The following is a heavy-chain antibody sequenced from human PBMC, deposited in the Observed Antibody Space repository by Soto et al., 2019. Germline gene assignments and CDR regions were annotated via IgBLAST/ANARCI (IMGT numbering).Heavy chain of an antibody. Sequence: SETLSLTCAVYGGSFSGYYWSWIRQPPGKGLEWIGEINHSGSTNYNPSLKSRVTISVDTSKNQFSLKLSSVTAADTAVYYCARGRVLAARLDYWGQGXLVTVYS. V-gene: IGHV4-34*01. J-gene: IGHJ4*02. CDR1: GGSFSGYY. CDR2: INHSGST. CDR3: ARGRVLAARLDY. D-gene: IGHD6-6*01.